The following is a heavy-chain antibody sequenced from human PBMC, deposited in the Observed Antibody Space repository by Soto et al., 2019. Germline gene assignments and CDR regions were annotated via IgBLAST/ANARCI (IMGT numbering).Heavy chain of an antibody. CDR2: IYYSGST. J-gene: IGHJ4*02. CDR3: ARGGMTTVTPFDY. Sequence: PSETLSLTCTVSGGSISSGDYYWSLIRQPPGKGLEWIGYIYYSGSTYYNPSLKSRVTISVDTSKNQFSLKLSSVTAADTAVYYCARGGMTTVTPFDYWGQGTLVTVSS. D-gene: IGHD4-17*01. CDR1: GGSISSGDYY. V-gene: IGHV4-30-4*01.